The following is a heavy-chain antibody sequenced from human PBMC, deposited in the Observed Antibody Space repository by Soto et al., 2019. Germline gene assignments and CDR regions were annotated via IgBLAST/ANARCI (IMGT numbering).Heavy chain of an antibody. J-gene: IGHJ6*03. CDR1: GFTLSGYA. V-gene: IGHV3-64*01. CDR2: ISSNGVGT. CDR3: ARLARTDFYYMDV. D-gene: IGHD6-6*01. Sequence: PGGSLRLSCAASGFTLSGYAMDWVRQAPGKGLEYVSGISSNGVGTYYANSVQGRFTISRDNSKNTVYLQMGSLRPEDMAVYYCARLARTDFYYMDVWGKGTTVTVSS.